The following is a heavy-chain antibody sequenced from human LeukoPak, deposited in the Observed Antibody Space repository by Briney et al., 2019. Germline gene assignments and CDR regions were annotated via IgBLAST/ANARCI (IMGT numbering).Heavy chain of an antibody. Sequence: SGTLSLTCAVSGGSISSSNWWSWVRQPPGKGLEWIGEIYHSGSTNYNPSLKSRVTISVDKSKNQFSLKLSSVTAADTAVYYCARDPRTYYYGSGSYSGWFDPWGQGTLVTVSS. D-gene: IGHD3-10*01. CDR3: ARDPRTYYYGSGSYSGWFDP. V-gene: IGHV4-4*02. CDR1: GGSISSSNW. CDR2: IYHSGST. J-gene: IGHJ5*02.